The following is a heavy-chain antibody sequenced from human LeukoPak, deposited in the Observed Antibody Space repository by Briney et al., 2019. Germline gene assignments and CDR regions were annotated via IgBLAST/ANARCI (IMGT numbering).Heavy chain of an antibody. CDR2: LFHSGSN. J-gene: IGHJ4*02. CDR3: ARGDYNNYAEY. D-gene: IGHD4-11*01. V-gene: IGHV4-38-2*02. Sequence: SETLSLTCTVSGYSISSGYYWGWIRQPPGKGLEWIGRLFHSGSNYHNPSLKSRVTISVDTSKNQFSLKMSSVTAADTAVYYCARGDYNNYAEYWGQGTLVTVSS. CDR1: GYSISSGYY.